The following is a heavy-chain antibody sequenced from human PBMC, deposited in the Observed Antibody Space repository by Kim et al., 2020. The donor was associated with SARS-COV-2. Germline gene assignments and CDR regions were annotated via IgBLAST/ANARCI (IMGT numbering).Heavy chain of an antibody. D-gene: IGHD6-6*01. CDR3: ASPYSSSSGYFDL. Sequence: GGSLRLSCAASGFTFRSYSMNWVRQAPGKGLEWVSYISSSSSTIYSADSVKGRFTISRDNAKNSLYLQMNSLRDEDTAVYYCASPYSSSSGYFDLWGRGTLVTVSS. J-gene: IGHJ2*01. CDR1: GFTFRSYS. V-gene: IGHV3-48*02. CDR2: ISSSSSTI.